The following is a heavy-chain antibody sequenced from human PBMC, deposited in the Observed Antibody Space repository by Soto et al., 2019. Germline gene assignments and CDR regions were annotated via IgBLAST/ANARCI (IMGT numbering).Heavy chain of an antibody. V-gene: IGHV3-30*18. J-gene: IGHJ6*02. D-gene: IGHD2-2*03. Sequence: GGSLRLSCAASGFTFSSYGMHWVRQAPGKGLEWVAVISYDGSNKYYADSVKGRFTISRDNSKNTLYLQMNSLRAEDTAVYYCAKDGYCSSTSCYVYCYYYGMDVWGQGTTVTVSS. CDR1: GFTFSSYG. CDR3: AKDGYCSSTSCYVYCYYYGMDV. CDR2: ISYDGSNK.